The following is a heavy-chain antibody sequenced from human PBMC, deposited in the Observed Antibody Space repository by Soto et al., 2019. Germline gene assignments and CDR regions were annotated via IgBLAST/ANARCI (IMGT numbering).Heavy chain of an antibody. V-gene: IGHV5-51*01. Sequence: GESLKISCXGSGYSFTSYWIGWVRQMPGKGLEWMGIIYPGDSDTRYSPSFQGQVTISADKSISTAYLQWSSLKASDTAMYYCALSSYRYYYDSSGYYNYYGMDVWGQGTTVTVSS. D-gene: IGHD3-22*01. CDR2: IYPGDSDT. J-gene: IGHJ6*02. CDR3: ALSSYRYYYDSSGYYNYYGMDV. CDR1: GYSFTSYW.